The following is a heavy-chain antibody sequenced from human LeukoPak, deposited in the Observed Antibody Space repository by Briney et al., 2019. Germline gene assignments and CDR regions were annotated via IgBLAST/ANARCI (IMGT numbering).Heavy chain of an antibody. CDR1: GFPFSNYW. J-gene: IGHJ4*02. V-gene: IGHV3-7*01. D-gene: IGHD4-23*01. CDR3: VRDRGYSTFDY. CDR2: MKEDGGEI. Sequence: GGSLRLSRAGSGFPFSNYWMAWVRQAPGKGLEWVANMKEDGGEINYVDSVKGRFTISRDNAKNSLDLQMNSLRVDDTAVYYCVRDRGYSTFDYWGQGTLVIVSS.